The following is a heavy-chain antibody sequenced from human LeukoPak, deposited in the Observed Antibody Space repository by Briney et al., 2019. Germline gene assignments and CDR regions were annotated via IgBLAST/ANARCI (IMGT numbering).Heavy chain of an antibody. CDR2: ITTSDGNT. V-gene: IGHV3-23*01. D-gene: IGHD3-16*01. J-gene: IGHJ5*02. Sequence: GGSLRLSCAASGFTFSSYTMSWVRQAPGKGLEWVSTITTSDGNTYYADSVKGRFTVSRDNSKNTLFLQMNSLRAEDTAVYYCAKDGGLWVPPHGGDPWGRGPLFTVSS. CDR3: AKDGGLWVPPHGGDP. CDR1: GFTFSSYT.